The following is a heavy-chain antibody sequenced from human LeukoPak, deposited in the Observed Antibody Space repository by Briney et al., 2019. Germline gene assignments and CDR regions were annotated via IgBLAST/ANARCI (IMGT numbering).Heavy chain of an antibody. CDR1: GFTFSSYG. CDR2: ISYDGSNK. J-gene: IGHJ3*02. D-gene: IGHD2-2*01. CDR3: AKVWPLDPALSNGAFDI. Sequence: GRSLRLSCAASGFTFSSYGMHWVCQAPGKGLEWVAVISYDGSNKYYADSVKGRFTISRDNSKNTLYLQMNSLRAEDTAVYYCAKVWPLDPALSNGAFDIWGQGTMVTVSS. V-gene: IGHV3-30*18.